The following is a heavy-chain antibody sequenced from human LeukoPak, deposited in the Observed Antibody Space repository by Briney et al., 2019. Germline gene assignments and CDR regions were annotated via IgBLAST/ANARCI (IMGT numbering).Heavy chain of an antibody. J-gene: IGHJ4*02. Sequence: GGSLRLSCAASGFTVNSNYMNWVRQDPEKGLEGVSVLYGDGRTYDADSVKGRFTISRDTSKNTLYLQVNSLRAEDTAVYYCARDLGYCTNGVCHTRFDYWGQGTLVAVSS. CDR3: ARDLGYCTNGVCHTRFDY. CDR1: GFTVNSNY. V-gene: IGHV3-53*01. CDR2: LYGDGRT. D-gene: IGHD2-8*01.